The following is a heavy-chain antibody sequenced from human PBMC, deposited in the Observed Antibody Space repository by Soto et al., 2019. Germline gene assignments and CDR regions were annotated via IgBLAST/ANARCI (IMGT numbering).Heavy chain of an antibody. CDR2: IYYSGST. J-gene: IGHJ4*02. CDR1: GGSISSYY. D-gene: IGHD5-18*01. CDR3: ARQPRGYRYGYNFAD. V-gene: IGHV4-59*08. Sequence: SETLSLTCTVSGGSISSYYWSWIRQPPGKGLEWIGYIYYSGSTNYNPSLKSRVTISVDTSKNQFSLKLSSVAAADTAVYYCARQPRGYRYGYNFADWGEGTLVPVAS.